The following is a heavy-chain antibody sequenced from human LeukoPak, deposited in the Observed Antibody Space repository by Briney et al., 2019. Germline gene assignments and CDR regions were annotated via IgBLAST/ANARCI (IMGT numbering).Heavy chain of an antibody. V-gene: IGHV3-7*01. CDR1: GFTFRRYW. Sequence: PGGSLRLSCAASGFTFRRYWMRWVRQAPGKGLEWVANIKEDGSEIDYVDSVKGRFTISRDDAANSLVLQMNSLRVEDTAVYYCARESQATTWYSYYMDVWGNGTTVTVSS. J-gene: IGHJ6*03. CDR2: IKEDGSEI. CDR3: ARESQATTWYSYYMDV. D-gene: IGHD6-13*01.